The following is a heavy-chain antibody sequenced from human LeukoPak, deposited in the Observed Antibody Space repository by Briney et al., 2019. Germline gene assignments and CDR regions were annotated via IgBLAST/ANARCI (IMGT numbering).Heavy chain of an antibody. D-gene: IGHD6-6*01. J-gene: IGHJ6*02. V-gene: IGHV3-64*04. CDR2: IGINEGGE. CDR1: GFMISGYS. CDR3: ARAPKAGRPHHDMDL. Sequence: GGSLRLSCEASGFMISGYSMYWVRQAPGKGLEYVSAIGINEGGEYYADSVKGRFTISRDNSKNTLNLQMTRLSIEDTAVYYCARAPKAGRPHHDMDLWGGGTTVTVSS.